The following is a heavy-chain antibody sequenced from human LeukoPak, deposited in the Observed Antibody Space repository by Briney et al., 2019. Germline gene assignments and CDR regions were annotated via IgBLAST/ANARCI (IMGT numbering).Heavy chain of an antibody. CDR1: GYTFTGYD. V-gene: IGHV1-8*01. D-gene: IGHD7-27*01. Sequence: ASVKVSCMASGYTFTGYDINWVRQATGQGLEWMGWMNPNSGNTGYAQKFQGRVTMTRNTSISTAYMELSSLRSEDTAVYYCARGRPSRTYWGAFDIWGQGTMVTVSS. CDR2: MNPNSGNT. CDR3: ARGRPSRTYWGAFDI. J-gene: IGHJ3*02.